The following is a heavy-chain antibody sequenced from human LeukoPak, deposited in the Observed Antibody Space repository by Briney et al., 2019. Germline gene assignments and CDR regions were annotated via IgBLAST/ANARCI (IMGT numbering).Heavy chain of an antibody. D-gene: IGHD2-2*01. Sequence: SETLSLTCTVSGGSISSSSYYWYWIRQHPGKGLEWIGYVYYSGSTYYNPSFGSRLTISVDTSKNQFSLNLSSLTAADTAVYYCARGHGFCSSTSCYEFDYWGQGTLVTVSS. CDR1: GGSISSSSYY. J-gene: IGHJ4*02. CDR2: VYYSGST. CDR3: ARGHGFCSSTSCYEFDY. V-gene: IGHV4-31*03.